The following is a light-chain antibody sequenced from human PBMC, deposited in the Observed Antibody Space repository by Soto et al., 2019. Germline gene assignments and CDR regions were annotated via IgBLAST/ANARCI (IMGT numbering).Light chain of an antibody. V-gene: IGKV1-12*01. CDR1: QAIDSW. Sequence: DIQMTQSPSSVSASVGDRVTITCRASQAIDSWLAWYQQKPGEAPKLLIFTGSLLHSGVPPRFSGSGSVTDFTLTIRRLQPEDFATYYCQQTLSFPPTFGQGTKV. CDR3: QQTLSFPPT. J-gene: IGKJ1*01. CDR2: TGS.